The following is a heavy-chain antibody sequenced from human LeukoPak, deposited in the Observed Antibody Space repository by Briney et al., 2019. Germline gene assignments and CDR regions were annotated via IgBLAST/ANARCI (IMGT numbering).Heavy chain of an antibody. CDR3: ARNWGGSGIAAAGTGY. Sequence: ASVKVSFKASGYTFTGNYMHWMRQPPAQGLEWMGWINPNSGGTNYAQKFQGRGTITSDTTISTAYMELSSLSSDDTAVYYCARNWGGSGIAAAGTGYWGQGTLVTVSS. CDR2: INPNSGGT. D-gene: IGHD6-13*01. CDR1: GYTFTGNY. V-gene: IGHV1-2*02. J-gene: IGHJ4*02.